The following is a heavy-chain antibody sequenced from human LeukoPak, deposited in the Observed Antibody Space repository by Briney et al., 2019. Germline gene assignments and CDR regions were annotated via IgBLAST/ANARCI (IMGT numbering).Heavy chain of an antibody. CDR3: ARGPFDWLWDY. J-gene: IGHJ4*02. V-gene: IGHV3-30*04. Sequence: PGGSLRLSCAAPGFTFSSYAMHWVRQAPGKGLEWVAVISYDGSNKYYADSVKGRFTMSRDNSKNTLYLQMNSLRAEDTAVYYCARGPFDWLWDYWGQGTLVTVSS. CDR2: ISYDGSNK. D-gene: IGHD3-9*01. CDR1: GFTFSSYA.